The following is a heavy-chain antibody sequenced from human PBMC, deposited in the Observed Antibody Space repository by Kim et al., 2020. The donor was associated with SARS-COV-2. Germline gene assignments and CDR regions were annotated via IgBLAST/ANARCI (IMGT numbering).Heavy chain of an antibody. CDR1: GGSISSAGYY. CDR3: TRIPVEGSGTYGWFDP. D-gene: IGHD3-10*01. Sequence: SETLSLTCTVSGGSISSAGYYWNWVRQLPGKGLEWIGYMSYSGISNSNPPLRSRVFISLNASKSQYSVEMSSVTAADTAVYYCTRIPVEGSGTYGWFDPWGHGIWVTVSS. CDR2: MSYSGIS. J-gene: IGHJ5*02. V-gene: IGHV4-31*03.